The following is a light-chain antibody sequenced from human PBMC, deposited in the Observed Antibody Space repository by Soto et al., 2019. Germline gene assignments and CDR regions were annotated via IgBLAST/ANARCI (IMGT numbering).Light chain of an antibody. Sequence: LRLYPRNISLSPKRVAPRSRRAGRSVSSSYLAWYQQKPGQATRILVYGESSRATGIPDRFSGSGSGTDFTLTMRRLRPEDFAVYYCEEHGGSPMSFGEGTRLEIK. CDR2: GES. CDR1: RSVSSSY. CDR3: EEHGGSPMS. J-gene: IGKJ5*01. V-gene: IGKV3-20*01.